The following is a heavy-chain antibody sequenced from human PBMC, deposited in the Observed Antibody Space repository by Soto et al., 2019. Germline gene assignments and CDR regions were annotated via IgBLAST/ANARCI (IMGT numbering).Heavy chain of an antibody. CDR1: GFTFSSYT. CDR2: ISYDGSNK. J-gene: IGHJ6*02. Sequence: GGSLRLSCAASGFTFSSYTMHWVRQAPGKGLEWVAVISYDGSNKYYADSVKGRFTISRDNSKNTLYLQMNSLRAEDTAVYYCARDGPITMVRGVIYYGMDVWGQGTTVTVSS. V-gene: IGHV3-30-3*01. D-gene: IGHD3-10*01. CDR3: ARDGPITMVRGVIYYGMDV.